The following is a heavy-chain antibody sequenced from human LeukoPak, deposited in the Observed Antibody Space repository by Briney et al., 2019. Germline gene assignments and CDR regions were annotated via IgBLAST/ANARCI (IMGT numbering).Heavy chain of an antibody. J-gene: IGHJ4*02. CDR3: ARDWVSTPQLDY. Sequence: ASVKVSCKASGGTFSSYAISWVRQAPGQGLEWMGGIIPIFGTANYAQKFQGRVTITADESTSTAYMELSSLRSEDTAVYYCARDWVSTPQLDYWGQGTLVTVSS. CDR1: GGTFSSYA. V-gene: IGHV1-69*13. D-gene: IGHD5/OR15-5a*01. CDR2: IIPIFGTA.